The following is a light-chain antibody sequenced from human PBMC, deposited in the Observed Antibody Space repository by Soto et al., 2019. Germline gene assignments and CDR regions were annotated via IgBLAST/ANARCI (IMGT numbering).Light chain of an antibody. CDR3: QQYKQWPVA. CDR2: GAS. CDR1: HSVGNN. J-gene: IGKJ4*01. Sequence: VMTQSPPTLSVSPGERATLSCRASHSVGNNLAWYQQNPGQTPRLLIYGASTRATGVPARFSGSGSATQFTLTISSLQSEDFGFYYCQQYKQWPVAFGGGTKVEIK. V-gene: IGKV3-15*01.